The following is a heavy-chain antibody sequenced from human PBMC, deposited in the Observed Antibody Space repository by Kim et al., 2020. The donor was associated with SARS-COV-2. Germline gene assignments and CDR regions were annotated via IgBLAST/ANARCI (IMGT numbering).Heavy chain of an antibody. D-gene: IGHD3-10*01. CDR1: GFIFSNYG. V-gene: IGHV3-23*01. CDR3: AKHWGSGTYYNFLDD. J-gene: IGHJ4*02. CDR2: LSDIGGTT. Sequence: GGSLRLSCAASGFIFSNYGMSWVRQAPGKGLEWVSALSDIGGTTYYADSVKGRFTISRDNSKNTLYLQVNGLRVEDTAVYYCAKHWGSGTYYNFLDDRGQGTLVTVSA.